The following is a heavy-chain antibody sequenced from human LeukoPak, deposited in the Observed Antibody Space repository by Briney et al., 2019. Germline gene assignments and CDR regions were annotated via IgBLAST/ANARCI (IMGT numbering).Heavy chain of an antibody. CDR3: ARDHCSSTSCYTQGNWFDP. CDR2: IWYDGSNK. D-gene: IGHD2-2*02. CDR1: GFTFSSYG. V-gene: IGHV3-33*01. Sequence: PGRSLRLSCAASGFTFSSYGMHWVRQAPGKGLEWVAVIWYDGSNKYYADSVKGRFTISRDNSKNTLYLQMNSLRAEDTAVYYCARDHCSSTSCYTQGNWFDPWGQGTLVTVSS. J-gene: IGHJ5*02.